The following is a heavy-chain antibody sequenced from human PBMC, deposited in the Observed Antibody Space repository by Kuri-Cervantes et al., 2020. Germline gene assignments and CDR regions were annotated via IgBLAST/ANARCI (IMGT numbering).Heavy chain of an antibody. V-gene: IGHV3-9*01. J-gene: IGHJ5*02. CDR2: ISWNSGSI. D-gene: IGHD6-13*01. CDR3: AKDGIIAAAGGNWFDP. CDR1: GFTFDDYA. Sequence: SLKISCEASGFTFDDYAMHWVRQAPGKGLEWVSGISWNSGSIGYADSVKGRFTISRDNAKNSLYLQMNSLRAEDTALYYCAKDGIIAAAGGNWFDPWGQGTLVTVSS.